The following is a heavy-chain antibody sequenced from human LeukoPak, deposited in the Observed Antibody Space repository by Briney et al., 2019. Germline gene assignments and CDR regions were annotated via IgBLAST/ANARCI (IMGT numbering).Heavy chain of an antibody. J-gene: IGHJ4*02. CDR2: FNSDGRST. D-gene: IGHD2-2*01. CDR1: GFTFSTYW. V-gene: IGHV3-74*01. CDR3: ARDPGIVVGSSFDY. Sequence: GGSLRLSCAASGFTFSTYWMHWVRHAPGKGLVWVSRFNSDGRSTYYADSVKGRFTISRDNAKNTLYLQMNSLRAEDTAVYYCARDPGIVVGSSFDYWGQGTLVTVSS.